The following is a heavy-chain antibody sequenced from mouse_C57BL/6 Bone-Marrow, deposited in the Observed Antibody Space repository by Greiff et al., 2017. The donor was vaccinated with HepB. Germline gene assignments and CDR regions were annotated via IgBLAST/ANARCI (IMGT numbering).Heavy chain of an antibody. Sequence: EVHLVESGGGLVKPGGSLKLSCAASGFTFSDYGMHWVRQAPEKGLEWVAYISSGSSTIYYADTVKGRFTISRDNAKNTLFLQMTSLRSEDTAMYYCARDGKIWFAYWGQGTLVTVSA. CDR3: ARDGKIWFAY. CDR1: GFTFSDYG. D-gene: IGHD2-1*01. V-gene: IGHV5-17*01. CDR2: ISSGSSTI. J-gene: IGHJ3*01.